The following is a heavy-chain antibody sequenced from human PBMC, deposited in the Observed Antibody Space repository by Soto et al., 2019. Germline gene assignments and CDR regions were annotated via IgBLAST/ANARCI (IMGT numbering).Heavy chain of an antibody. V-gene: IGHV4-38-2*01. Sequence: SETLSLTCAVSGYSIGSGNYWAWIRQPPGRGLEWIGSLYHIGSTHYNTSLKSRVTISVDTSKNHFSLELSSVTAADTAIYYCRSSTSCYDESCVDVWGQGTMVTVSS. J-gene: IGHJ6*02. CDR2: LYHIGST. CDR3: RSSTSCYDESCVDV. D-gene: IGHD2-2*01. CDR1: GYSIGSGNY.